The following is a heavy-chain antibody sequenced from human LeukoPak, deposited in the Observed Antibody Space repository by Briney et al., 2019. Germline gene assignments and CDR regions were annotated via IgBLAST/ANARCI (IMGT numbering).Heavy chain of an antibody. CDR2: ISSSGSTI. D-gene: IGHD5-12*01. Sequence: PGGSLRLSCAASRFTFSDYYMSWIRQAPGKGLEWVSYISSSGSTIYYADSVKGRFTISRDNAKNSLYLQMNSLRAEDTAVYYCARDLDIVATITGYFDYWGQGTLVTVSS. CDR3: ARDLDIVATITGYFDY. CDR1: RFTFSDYY. V-gene: IGHV3-11*01. J-gene: IGHJ4*02.